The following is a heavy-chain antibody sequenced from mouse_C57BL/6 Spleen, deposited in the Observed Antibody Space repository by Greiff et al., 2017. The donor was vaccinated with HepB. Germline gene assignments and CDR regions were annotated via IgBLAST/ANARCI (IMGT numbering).Heavy chain of an antibody. CDR3: ARRLYAMDY. D-gene: IGHD1-2*01. CDR2: ISYDGSN. V-gene: IGHV3-6*01. J-gene: IGHJ4*01. Sequence: EVQLVESGPGLVKPSQSLSLTCSVTGYSITSGYYWNWIRQFPGNKLEWMGYISYDGSNNYNPSLKNRISITRDTSKNQFFLKLNSVTTEDTATYYCARRLYAMDYWGQGTSVTVSS. CDR1: GYSITSGYY.